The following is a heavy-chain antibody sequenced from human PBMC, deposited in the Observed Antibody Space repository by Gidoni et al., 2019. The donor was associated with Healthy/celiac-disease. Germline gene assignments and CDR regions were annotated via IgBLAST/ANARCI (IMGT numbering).Heavy chain of an antibody. V-gene: IGHV3-9*01. Sequence: EVQLVESGGGLVQPGRSMSLLCAASGFPFYDYAIHWVRQAPGKGLEWVSGISWNSGSIGYADSVKGRFTISRDNAKNSLYLQMNSLRAEDTALYYCAKAVIPYGDYAPAAFDIWGQGTMVTVSS. J-gene: IGHJ3*02. CDR1: GFPFYDYA. CDR2: ISWNSGSI. D-gene: IGHD4-17*01. CDR3: AKAVIPYGDYAPAAFDI.